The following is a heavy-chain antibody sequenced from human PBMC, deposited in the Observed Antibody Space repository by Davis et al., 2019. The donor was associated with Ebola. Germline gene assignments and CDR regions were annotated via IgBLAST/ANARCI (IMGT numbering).Heavy chain of an antibody. Sequence: GESLKISCAVSGWTYRNYAMTWVRQAPGKGLEWVSAIHGIGTGTFYADSVKGRFTISRDNPKNTLYLELNNVRAEDTAIYYCVKDFTLSIWGQGTLVTVSS. J-gene: IGHJ4*02. CDR2: IHGIGTGT. V-gene: IGHV3-23*01. CDR1: GWTYRNYA. CDR3: VKDFTLSI. D-gene: IGHD3-3*01.